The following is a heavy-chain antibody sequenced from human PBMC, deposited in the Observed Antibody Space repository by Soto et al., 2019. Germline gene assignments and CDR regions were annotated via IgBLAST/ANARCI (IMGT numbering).Heavy chain of an antibody. V-gene: IGHV3-33*01. J-gene: IGHJ6*02. CDR1: GFTFSSYG. Sequence: GGSLRLSCAASGFTFSSYGMHWVRQAPGKGLEWVAVIWYDGSNKYYADSVKGRFTISRDNSKNTLYLQMNSLGAEDTAVYYCAREKYDFWSGYHYGMDIWGQGTTVTVSS. CDR3: AREKYDFWSGYHYGMDI. CDR2: IWYDGSNK. D-gene: IGHD3-3*01.